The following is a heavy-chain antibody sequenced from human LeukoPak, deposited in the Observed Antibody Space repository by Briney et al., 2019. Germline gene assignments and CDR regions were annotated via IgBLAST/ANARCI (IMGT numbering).Heavy chain of an antibody. CDR2: INWNGGST. D-gene: IGHD2-2*02. Sequence: GGSLRLSCAASGFTFDDYGMSWVRQALGKGLEWVSGINWNGGSTGYADSVKGRFTISRDNAKNSLYLQMNSLRAEDTALYYCAREGELGGYCSSTSCYTFDYWGQGTLVTVSS. J-gene: IGHJ4*02. V-gene: IGHV3-20*04. CDR3: AREGELGGYCSSTSCYTFDY. CDR1: GFTFDDYG.